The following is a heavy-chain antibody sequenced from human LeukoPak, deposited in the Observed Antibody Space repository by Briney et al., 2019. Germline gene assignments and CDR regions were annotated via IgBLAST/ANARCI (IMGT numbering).Heavy chain of an antibody. CDR1: GGSISSYY. J-gene: IGHJ4*02. CDR3: ARARYHTEMTYFRTVYYFDY. CDR2: IRYSGST. D-gene: IGHD3/OR15-3a*01. V-gene: IGHV4-59*01. Sequence: SETLSLTCTVSGGSISSYYWSWIRQPPGKTLEWIGYIRYSGSTNYNPSLKSRVTILVDTSKNQFSLKLSSVTAADTAVYYCARARYHTEMTYFRTVYYFDYWGQGTLVTVSS.